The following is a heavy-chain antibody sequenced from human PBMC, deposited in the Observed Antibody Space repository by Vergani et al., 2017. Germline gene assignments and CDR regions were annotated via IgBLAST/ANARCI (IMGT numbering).Heavy chain of an antibody. D-gene: IGHD1-7*01. V-gene: IGHV4-59*01. CDR1: GGSISSYY. Sequence: QVQLQESGPGLVKPSETLSLTCTVSGGSISSYYWSWIRQPPGKGLEWIGYIYYSGSTNYNPSLKSRVTISVDTSKNQFSLKLSSVTAADTAVYYCARGTGTLDPWGQGTLVTVSS. J-gene: IGHJ5*02. CDR3: ARGTGTLDP. CDR2: IYYSGST.